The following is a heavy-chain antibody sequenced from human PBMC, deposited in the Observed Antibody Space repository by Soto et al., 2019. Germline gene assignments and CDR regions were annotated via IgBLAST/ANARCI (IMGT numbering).Heavy chain of an antibody. D-gene: IGHD3-9*01. CDR3: ARDAPRLTLFDY. CDR2: IYYSGST. V-gene: IGHV4-30-4*01. Sequence: KPSETLSLTCIVPGGSISSGDYYWSWIRQPPGKGLEWIGYIYYSGSTYYNPSLKSRVTISVDTSKNQFSLKLSSVTAADTAVYYCARDAPRLTLFDYWGQGTLVTVS. CDR1: GGSISSGDYY. J-gene: IGHJ4*02.